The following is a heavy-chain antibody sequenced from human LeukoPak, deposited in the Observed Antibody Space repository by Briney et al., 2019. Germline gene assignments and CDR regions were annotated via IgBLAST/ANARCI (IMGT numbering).Heavy chain of an antibody. V-gene: IGHV4-39*07. CDR2: IYYSGST. D-gene: IGHD2-21*02. CDR1: GGSISSNSYY. Sequence: SETLSLTCAVSGGSISSNSYYWGWIRQPPGKGLEWIGSIYYSGSTYYNPSLKSRVTISVDTSKNQFSLKLSSVTAADTAVYYCARDAMLGYCGGDCYSTPFDYWGQGTLVTVSS. CDR3: ARDAMLGYCGGDCYSTPFDY. J-gene: IGHJ4*02.